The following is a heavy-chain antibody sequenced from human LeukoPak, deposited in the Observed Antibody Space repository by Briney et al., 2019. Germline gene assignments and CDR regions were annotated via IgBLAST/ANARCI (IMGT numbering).Heavy chain of an antibody. CDR2: IKGTSLTT. D-gene: IGHD3-16*01. CDR1: GFIFSEYY. J-gene: IGHJ6*03. V-gene: IGHV3-11*01. Sequence: GGSLRLSCSASGFIFSEYYMTWIRQAPGKGLEWVSTIKGTSLTTYYADSVKGRFTISRDNAKNTVFLQMGSLRADDTAMYYCARAGELRYMDVWGKGTAVTVSS. CDR3: ARAGELRYMDV.